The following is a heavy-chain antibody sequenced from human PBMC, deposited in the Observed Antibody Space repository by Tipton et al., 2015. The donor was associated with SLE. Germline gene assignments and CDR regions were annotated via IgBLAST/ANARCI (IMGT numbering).Heavy chain of an antibody. Sequence: LRLSCAVYGGSFSGYYWSWIRQPPGEGLEWIGYIYYREGTNYSPSLKSRVTISLDASKNQLSLKLSSLTAADTAVYYCARQPRFSWYEVDYFGYWGQGTLVTVSS. V-gene: IGHV4-59*08. D-gene: IGHD6-13*01. J-gene: IGHJ4*02. CDR2: IYYREGT. CDR3: ARQPRFSWYEVDYFGY. CDR1: GGSFSGYY.